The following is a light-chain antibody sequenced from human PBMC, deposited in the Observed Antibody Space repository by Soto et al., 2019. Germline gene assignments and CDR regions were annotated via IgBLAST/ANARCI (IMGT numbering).Light chain of an antibody. CDR3: NSYAGTKNLV. Sequence: QSALTQPPSASESPGQSVTISCTGTSSDVGGHNYVSWYQQHPGKAPKLIIYDVNKRPSGVPDRFSGSKSGNTASLTVSGLQAEDEADYYCNSYAGTKNLVFGGGTKLTVL. CDR1: SSDVGGHNY. J-gene: IGLJ2*01. V-gene: IGLV2-8*01. CDR2: DVN.